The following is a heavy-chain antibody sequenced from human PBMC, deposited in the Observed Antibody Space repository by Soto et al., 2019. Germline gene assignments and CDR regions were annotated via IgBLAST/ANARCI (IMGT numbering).Heavy chain of an antibody. CDR2: ISGSGGST. V-gene: IGHV3-23*01. Sequence: GGSLRLSCAASGFTFSSYAMSWVRQAPGKGLEWVSAISGSGGSTYYADSVKGRFTISRDNSKNTRYLQMNSLRAEDTAVYYCAKDPAPGITMIVEDYWGQGTLVTVSS. J-gene: IGHJ4*02. D-gene: IGHD3-22*01. CDR3: AKDPAPGITMIVEDY. CDR1: GFTFSSYA.